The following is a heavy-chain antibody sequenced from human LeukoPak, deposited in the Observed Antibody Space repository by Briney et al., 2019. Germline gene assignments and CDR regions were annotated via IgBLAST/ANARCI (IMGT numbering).Heavy chain of an antibody. D-gene: IGHD6-13*01. CDR1: GGSISSSSYY. CDR2: IYYSGST. J-gene: IGHJ5*02. Sequence: PETLSLTCTVSGGSISSSSYYWGWIRQPPGKGLEWIGSIYYSGSTYYNPSLKSRVTISVDTSKNQFSLKLSSVTAADTAVYYCARKIAAAGTGNWFDPWGQGTLVTVSS. CDR3: ARKIAAAGTGNWFDP. V-gene: IGHV4-39*01.